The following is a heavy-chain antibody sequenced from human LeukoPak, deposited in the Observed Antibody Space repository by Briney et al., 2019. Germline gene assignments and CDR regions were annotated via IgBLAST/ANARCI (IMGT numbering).Heavy chain of an antibody. V-gene: IGHV1-2*02. CDR3: ARMAYPYYDSSGYLYYFDY. D-gene: IGHD3-22*01. J-gene: IGHJ4*02. Sequence: ASVKVSCKASGYTFTGYYMHWVRQAPGQGLEWMGWINPNSGGTNYAQKFQGRVTMTRGTSISTAYMELSRLRSDDTAVYYCARMAYPYYDSSGYLYYFDYWGQGTLVTVSS. CDR2: INPNSGGT. CDR1: GYTFTGYY.